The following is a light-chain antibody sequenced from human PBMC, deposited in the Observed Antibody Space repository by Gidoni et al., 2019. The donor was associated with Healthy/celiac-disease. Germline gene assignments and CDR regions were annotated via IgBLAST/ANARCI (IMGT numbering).Light chain of an antibody. Sequence: QSVLTQPPSVSRAPGQRVTISCTGSSPNIGAGYDVHWYQQLPGTAPKLLIYGNHNRPSGVPDRCSGYKSGTSSSLAITGLQAEDEADYYCQSYDSSLSGVVFGGGTKLTVL. CDR2: GNH. CDR3: QSYDSSLSGVV. V-gene: IGLV1-40*01. CDR1: SPNIGAGYD. J-gene: IGLJ2*01.